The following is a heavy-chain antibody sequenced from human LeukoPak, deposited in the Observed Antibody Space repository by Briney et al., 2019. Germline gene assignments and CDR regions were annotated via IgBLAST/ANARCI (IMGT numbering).Heavy chain of an antibody. Sequence: SETLSLTCSVSGGSISSYHWSWIRQPPGKGLEWIGCMYDSGSTNYNPSLKSRVTISVDMSKNQFSLQLSSVTAADTAVYICARLISRSSTWGFFDYWGQGTLVTVSS. J-gene: IGHJ4*02. CDR3: ARLISRSSTWGFFDY. CDR1: GGSISSYH. CDR2: MYDSGST. V-gene: IGHV4-59*08. D-gene: IGHD6-13*01.